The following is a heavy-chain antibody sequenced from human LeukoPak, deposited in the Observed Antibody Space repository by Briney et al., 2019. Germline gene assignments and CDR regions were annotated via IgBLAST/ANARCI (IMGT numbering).Heavy chain of an antibody. V-gene: IGHV3-23*01. CDR2: ISGSGGST. Sequence: GGSLRLSCAASGFTFSSYAMSWVRQAPGKGLEWVSAISGSGGSTYYADSVKGRFTISRDNSKNTLYLQMNSLTAEDTAVYYCAKAGLRYFDWLPHAFDIWGQGTMVTVSS. CDR1: GFTFSSYA. J-gene: IGHJ3*02. D-gene: IGHD3-9*01. CDR3: AKAGLRYFDWLPHAFDI.